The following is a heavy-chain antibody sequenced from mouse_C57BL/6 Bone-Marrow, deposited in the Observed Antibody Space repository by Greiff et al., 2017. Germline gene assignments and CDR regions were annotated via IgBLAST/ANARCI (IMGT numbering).Heavy chain of an antibody. CDR2: IHPNSGST. CDR3: GRWPHGRRSFAY. J-gene: IGHJ3*01. Sequence: QVQLQQPGAELVKPGASVKLSCKASGYTFTSYWMHWVKQRPGQGLEWIGMIHPNSGSTNYNEKFKSKATLTVDKSSSTAYMQLSSLTSEDSAVYFWGRWPHGRRSFAYWGQGTLVTVSA. CDR1: GYTFTSYW. V-gene: IGHV1-64*01. D-gene: IGHD1-1*01.